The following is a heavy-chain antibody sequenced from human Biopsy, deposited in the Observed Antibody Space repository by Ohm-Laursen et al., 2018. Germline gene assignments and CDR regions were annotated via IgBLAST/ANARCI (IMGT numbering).Heavy chain of an antibody. CDR3: ARATNSTGWPYYYFYGMDV. CDR1: GDSLSSYF. D-gene: IGHD2/OR15-2a*01. Sequence: SETLSLTCIVSGDSLSSYFWSWIRQTPGKGLEWIGYIYYSGSTNYNPSLKSRVTISVDTSKNQFSLRLNSVTAADTAVYYCARATNSTGWPYYYFYGMDVWGQGTTVTVSS. J-gene: IGHJ6*02. V-gene: IGHV4-59*01. CDR2: IYYSGST.